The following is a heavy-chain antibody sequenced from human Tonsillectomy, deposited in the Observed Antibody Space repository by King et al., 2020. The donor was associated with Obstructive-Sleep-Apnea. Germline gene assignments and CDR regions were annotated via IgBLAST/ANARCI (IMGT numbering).Heavy chain of an antibody. V-gene: IGHV4-4*02. D-gene: IGHD2-15*01. Sequence: VQLQESGPGLVKPSGTLSLTCAVSGGSISSSNWWSGVRQPPGKGLEWIGEIYHSGSTNYTPSLNSRVTISVDKSKNPFSLKLSSVTAADTAVYYCARACSGGSCYRHFDYWGQGTLVTVSS. J-gene: IGHJ4*02. CDR2: IYHSGST. CDR3: ARACSGGSCYRHFDY. CDR1: GGSISSSNW.